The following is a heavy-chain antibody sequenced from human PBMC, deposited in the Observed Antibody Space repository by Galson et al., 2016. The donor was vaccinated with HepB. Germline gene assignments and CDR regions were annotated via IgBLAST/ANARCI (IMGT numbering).Heavy chain of an antibody. D-gene: IGHD2-21*01. CDR3: AKSHVEALYFYSMDV. J-gene: IGHJ6*03. CDR1: GFTFSSFD. Sequence: SLRLSCAASGFTFSSFDMHWVRQAPGKGLEWVALISYNENKRIYADSVKGRFTISRENSNNTLYLQISGLTAEDTAVYHCAKSHVEALYFYSMDVWGKGTTVTVSS. V-gene: IGHV3-30*04. CDR2: ISYNENKR.